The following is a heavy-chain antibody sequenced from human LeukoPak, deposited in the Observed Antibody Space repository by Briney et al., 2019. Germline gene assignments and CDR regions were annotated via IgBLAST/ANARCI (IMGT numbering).Heavy chain of an antibody. CDR1: GGSFSANY. CDR2: IYPSGAT. CDR3: AGYQLWFQNDV. Sequence: PSETLSLTCAVSGGSFSANYWSWIRQPPGGGLEWIAEIYPSGATQDNPSLTGRVTISADRSKSQFSLRLSSVTAADTAVYYCAGYQLWFQNDVWGQGTLVTVSS. D-gene: IGHD3-22*01. J-gene: IGHJ4*02. V-gene: IGHV4-34*01.